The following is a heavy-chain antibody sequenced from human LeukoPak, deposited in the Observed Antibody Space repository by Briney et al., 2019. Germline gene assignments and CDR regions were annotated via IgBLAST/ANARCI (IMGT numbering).Heavy chain of an antibody. D-gene: IGHD2-21*01. Sequence: GGSLRLSCVASGFTFSIYEMNRVRQAPGKGLEWVSYIIQSGSTVYYADSVKGRFTISRDNAKNSLYLQMNSLRAEDTAVYYCARERQSCGGDCSDYWGQGTLVTVSS. V-gene: IGHV3-48*03. CDR2: IIQSGSTV. CDR3: ARERQSCGGDCSDY. CDR1: GFTFSIYE. J-gene: IGHJ4*02.